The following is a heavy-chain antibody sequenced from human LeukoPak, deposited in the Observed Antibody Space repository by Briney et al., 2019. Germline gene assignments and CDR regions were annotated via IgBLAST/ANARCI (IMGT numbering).Heavy chain of an antibody. Sequence: GASVKVSCKASGYTFTGYYMHWVRQAPGQGLEWMGWINPNSGGTNYAQKFQGRVTMTRDMSISTAYMELSRLRSDDTAVYYCARGALKYSSDFDYWGQGTLVTVSS. J-gene: IGHJ4*02. D-gene: IGHD6-25*01. CDR2: INPNSGGT. V-gene: IGHV1-2*02. CDR3: ARGALKYSSDFDY. CDR1: GYTFTGYY.